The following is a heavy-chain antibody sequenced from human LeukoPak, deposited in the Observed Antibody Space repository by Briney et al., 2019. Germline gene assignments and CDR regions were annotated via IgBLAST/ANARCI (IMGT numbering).Heavy chain of an antibody. J-gene: IGHJ4*02. CDR3: PKNVSGSLFSFAY. CDR2: ISGTGYNT. CDR1: GFTFRNCA. Sequence: PGGSLRLSCAASGFTFRNCAMSWVRQAPGKGLEWVSGISGTGYNTYYADSVKGLFTISRDNSKNTLYLQMNSLGSDDTSVYYWPKNVSGSLFSFAYWAREPWSPSPQ. V-gene: IGHV3-23*01. D-gene: IGHD3-10*01.